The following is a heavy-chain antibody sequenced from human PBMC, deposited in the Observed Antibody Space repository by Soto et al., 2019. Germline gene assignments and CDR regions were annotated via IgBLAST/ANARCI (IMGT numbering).Heavy chain of an antibody. CDR2: IRRHTSVT. CDR3: ARDREYGDYVGGMDV. V-gene: IGHV3-48*01. Sequence: GGSLRLSCAASGLTLSTSSMNWVRQAPGKGLEWISYIRRHTSVTAYADSVKGRFTISRDSSKNTLYLQMDSLRAEDTAVYYCARDREYGDYVGGMDVWGQGTTVTVSS. CDR1: GLTLSTSS. D-gene: IGHD4-17*01. J-gene: IGHJ6*02.